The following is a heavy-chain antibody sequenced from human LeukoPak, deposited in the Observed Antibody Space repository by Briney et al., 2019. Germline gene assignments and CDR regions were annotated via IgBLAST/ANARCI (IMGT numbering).Heavy chain of an antibody. CDR3: ASDSSGYFSY. Sequence: SETPSLTCTVSGGSISSYYWSWIRQPPGKGLEWIGYIYYSGSTNYNPSLKSRVTISVDTSKNQFSLKLSSVTAADTAVYYCASDSSGYFSYWGQGTLVTVSS. D-gene: IGHD3-22*01. CDR1: GGSISSYY. CDR2: IYYSGST. V-gene: IGHV4-59*01. J-gene: IGHJ4*02.